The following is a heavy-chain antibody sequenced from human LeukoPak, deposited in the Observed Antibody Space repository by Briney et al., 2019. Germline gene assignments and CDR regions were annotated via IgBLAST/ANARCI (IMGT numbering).Heavy chain of an antibody. CDR1: GGTFSSYA. D-gene: IGHD6-19*01. Sequence: ASVKVSCKASGGTFSSYAISWVRQATGQGLEWMGWMNPNSGNTGYAQKFQGRVTMTRNTSISTAYMELSSLRSEDTAMYYCARRGSGWSNWGQGTLVTVSS. CDR2: MNPNSGNT. V-gene: IGHV1-8*02. CDR3: ARRGSGWSN. J-gene: IGHJ4*02.